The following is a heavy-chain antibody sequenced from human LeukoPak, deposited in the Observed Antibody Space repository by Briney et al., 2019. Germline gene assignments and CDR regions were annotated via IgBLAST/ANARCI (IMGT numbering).Heavy chain of an antibody. CDR2: LNWDSRSM. D-gene: IGHD3-22*01. J-gene: IGHJ4*02. CDR3: ARVSPYYDSSGYGVDY. Sequence: GGSLRLSCAASGVNFDDYAMHWVRQSPGTGLEWVAGLNWDSRSMAYADSVRGRFTISRDNAKNSLYLQMNSLRAEDTAVYYCARVSPYYDSSGYGVDYWGQGTLVTVSS. V-gene: IGHV3-9*01. CDR1: GVNFDDYA.